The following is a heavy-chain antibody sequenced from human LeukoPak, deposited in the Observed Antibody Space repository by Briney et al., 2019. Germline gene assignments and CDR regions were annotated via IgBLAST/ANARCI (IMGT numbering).Heavy chain of an antibody. CDR2: IRYDGSNK. D-gene: IGHD2-2*02. V-gene: IGHV3-30*02. CDR3: AKPNFYCSSTSCYTGGAFDI. Sequence: GGSLRLSCAASGFTFSSYGMHWVRQAPGKGLEWVAFIRYDGSNKYYADSVKGRFTISRDNSKNTLYLQMNSLRAEDTAVYYCAKPNFYCSSTSCYTGGAFDIWGQGTMVTVSS. J-gene: IGHJ3*02. CDR1: GFTFSSYG.